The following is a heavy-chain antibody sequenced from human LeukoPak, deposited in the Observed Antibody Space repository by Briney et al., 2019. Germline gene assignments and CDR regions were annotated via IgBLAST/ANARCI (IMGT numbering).Heavy chain of an antibody. CDR2: TYTSGST. J-gene: IGHJ4*02. CDR1: GGSISSGSYY. Sequence: SETLSLTCTVSGGSISSGSYYWSWIRQPAGKGLEWIGRTYTSGSTNYNPSLKSRVTISVDTSKNQFSLKLSSVTAADTAVYYCARGYGDYTAYFDYWGQGTLVTVSS. V-gene: IGHV4-61*02. D-gene: IGHD4-17*01. CDR3: ARGYGDYTAYFDY.